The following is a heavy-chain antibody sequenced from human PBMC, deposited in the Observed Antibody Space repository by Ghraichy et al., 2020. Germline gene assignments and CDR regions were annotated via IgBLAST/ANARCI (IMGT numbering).Heavy chain of an antibody. V-gene: IGHV4-4*02. CDR2: IYHTGST. CDR3: ARGQALRLFGAVTHFDY. J-gene: IGHJ4*02. Sequence: GTLSLTCAVSGDSISTTNWWSWVRQSPGKGLEWLGEIYHTGSTNYNPSLRGRIAISVDKSQNQFSLNLSSVAAADTAVYYCARGQALRLFGAVTHFDYWGQGALVTVSS. CDR1: GDSISTTNW. D-gene: IGHD2-15*01.